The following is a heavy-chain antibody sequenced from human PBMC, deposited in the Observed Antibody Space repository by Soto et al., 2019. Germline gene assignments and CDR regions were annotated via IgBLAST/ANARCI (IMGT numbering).Heavy chain of an antibody. Sequence: PGGSLRLSCAASGFTFSTYSMNWVRQAPGKGLEWVSFITSSSSTIYYADSVKGRFTISRDNAKNSLYLQMNSLRAEDTAVYYCAKGVPGIAVAGTGYFQHWGQGTLVTVSS. CDR1: GFTFSTYS. CDR2: ITSSSSTI. D-gene: IGHD6-19*01. J-gene: IGHJ1*01. CDR3: AKGVPGIAVAGTGYFQH. V-gene: IGHV3-48*01.